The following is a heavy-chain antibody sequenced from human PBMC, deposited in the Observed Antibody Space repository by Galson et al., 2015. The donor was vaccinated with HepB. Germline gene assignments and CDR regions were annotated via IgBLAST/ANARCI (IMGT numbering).Heavy chain of an antibody. D-gene: IGHD3-10*01. Sequence: SLRLSCAASGFTFSSYGMHWVRQAPGKGLEWVAVIWYDGSSKYYADSVKGRFTISRDNSKNTLYLQMNSLRAEDTAVYYCARGSRTINYYGSGSYFDAFDIWGQGTMVTVSS. V-gene: IGHV3-33*08. CDR2: IWYDGSSK. CDR1: GFTFSSYG. J-gene: IGHJ3*02. CDR3: ARGSRTINYYGSGSYFDAFDI.